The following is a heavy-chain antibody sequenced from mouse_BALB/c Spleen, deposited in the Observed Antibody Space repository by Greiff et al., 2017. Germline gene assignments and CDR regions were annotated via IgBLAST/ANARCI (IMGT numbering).Heavy chain of an antibody. V-gene: IGHV5-12-1*01. CDR2: ISSGGGST. J-gene: IGHJ4*01. CDR3: ARTRDLELGDAMDY. D-gene: IGHD4-1*01. Sequence: EVKLMESGGGLVKPGGSLKLSCAASGFAFSSYDMSWVRQTPEKRLEWVAYISSGGGSTYYPDTVKGRFTISRDNAKNTLYLQMSSLKSEDTAMYYCARTRDLELGDAMDYWGQGTSVTVSS. CDR1: GFAFSSYD.